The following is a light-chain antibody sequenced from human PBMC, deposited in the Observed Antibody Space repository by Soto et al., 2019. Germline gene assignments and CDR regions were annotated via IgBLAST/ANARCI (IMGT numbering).Light chain of an antibody. CDR1: QSISSN. J-gene: IGKJ1*01. CDR3: HQRNQ. Sequence: EIVMTQSPATLSVSPGERATLSCRASQSISSNLAWYHLKPGQAPRLLIYDSTNRAAGIPARFSGSRSGTDFTLTISSVEPEDFAMYYCHQRNQFGQGTKVDIK. CDR2: DST. V-gene: IGKV3-11*01.